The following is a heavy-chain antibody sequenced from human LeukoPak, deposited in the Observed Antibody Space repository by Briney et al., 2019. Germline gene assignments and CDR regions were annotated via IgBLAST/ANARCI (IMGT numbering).Heavy chain of an antibody. Sequence: SETLSLTCTVSGGSISSSSYYRGWIRQPPGKGLEWIGSIYYSGSTYYNPSLKSRVTISVDTSKNQFSLKLSSVTAADTAVYYCARPLGSSWSYYYFYYMDVWGKGTTVTVSS. D-gene: IGHD6-13*01. J-gene: IGHJ6*03. V-gene: IGHV4-39*01. CDR2: IYYSGST. CDR3: ARPLGSSWSYYYFYYMDV. CDR1: GGSISSSSYY.